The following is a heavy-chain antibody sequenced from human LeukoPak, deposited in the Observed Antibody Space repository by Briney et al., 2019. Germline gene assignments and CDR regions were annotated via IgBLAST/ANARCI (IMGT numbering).Heavy chain of an antibody. V-gene: IGHV3-23*01. CDR1: GLTFSSYA. J-gene: IGHJ4*02. D-gene: IGHD6-13*01. Sequence: GGSLRLSCAASGLTFSSYAMSWVRQAPGKGLEWVSAISGSGGSTYYADSVKGRLTISRDNSKDTLYLQMNGLRAEDTAVYFCAKLRETAGTGQANYWGQGTLVTVSS. CDR3: AKLRETAGTGQANY. CDR2: ISGSGGST.